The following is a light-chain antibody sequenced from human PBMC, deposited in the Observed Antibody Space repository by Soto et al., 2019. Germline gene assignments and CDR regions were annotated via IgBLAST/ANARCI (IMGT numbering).Light chain of an antibody. CDR3: QQYNNWPRT. Sequence: EIVMTQSPATLSVSPGERATLSCRASQSVSSNLAWSQQKPGQAPRLLIYVASTRATGIPARFRGSGSGTEFTLTISGLQSEDFAVYYCQQYNNWPRTFGQGTKVEIK. CDR2: VAS. J-gene: IGKJ1*01. CDR1: QSVSSN. V-gene: IGKV3-15*01.